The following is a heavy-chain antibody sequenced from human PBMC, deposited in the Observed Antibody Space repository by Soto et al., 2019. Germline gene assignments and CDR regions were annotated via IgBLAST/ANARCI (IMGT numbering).Heavy chain of an antibody. V-gene: IGHV4-59*12. Sequence: SETLSLTCTVSGGSISSYYWSWIRQPPGKGLEWIGYIYYSGSTNYNPSLKSRVTISVDTSKNQFSLKLSSVTAADTAVYYCARGSNYYDSSGYPEPNWFDPWGQGTLVTVSS. J-gene: IGHJ5*02. D-gene: IGHD3-22*01. CDR1: GGSISSYY. CDR2: IYYSGST. CDR3: ARGSNYYDSSGYPEPNWFDP.